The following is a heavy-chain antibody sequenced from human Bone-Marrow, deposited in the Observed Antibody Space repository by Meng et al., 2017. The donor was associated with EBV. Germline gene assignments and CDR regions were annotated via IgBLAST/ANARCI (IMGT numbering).Heavy chain of an antibody. V-gene: IGHV4-34*01. D-gene: IGHD5-24*01. CDR3: ARVRSVATITLFDY. Sequence: QVQRQEWGAGLLKPSETLSLTCAVYGGSFSGYYWSWIRQPPGKGLEWIGEINHSGSTNYNPSLKSRVTISVDTSKNQFSLKLSSVTAADTAVYYCARVRSVATITLFDYWGQGTLVTVSS. CDR1: GGSFSGYY. J-gene: IGHJ4*02. CDR2: INHSGST.